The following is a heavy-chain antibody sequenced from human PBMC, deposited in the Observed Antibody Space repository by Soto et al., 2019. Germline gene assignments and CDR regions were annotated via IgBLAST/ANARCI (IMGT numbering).Heavy chain of an antibody. CDR1: GGSISSSYW. D-gene: IGHD3-10*01. V-gene: IGHV2-5*08. CDR2: IYWDDDK. Sequence: TLSLTCTVSGGSISSSYWSWIRQPPGKALEWLALIYWDDDKRYSPSLKSRLTITKDTSKNQVVLTMTNMDPVDTATYYCAHSPSHYYGSGSFDYWGQGTLVTVSS. J-gene: IGHJ4*02. CDR3: AHSPSHYYGSGSFDY.